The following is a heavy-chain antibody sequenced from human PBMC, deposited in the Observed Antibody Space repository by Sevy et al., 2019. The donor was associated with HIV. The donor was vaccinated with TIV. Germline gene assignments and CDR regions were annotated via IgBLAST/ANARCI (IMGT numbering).Heavy chain of an antibody. V-gene: IGHV3-53*01. CDR3: GTRSIEDAFDL. Sequence: GGSLRLSCAASGFTVSTNYMAWVRQAPGKGLEWISFLFYAGDTYYADSVKGRFTISRDNSRNTLFLQMNSLRAEDTAFYFCGTRSIEDAFDLWGQGTLVTVSS. CDR2: LFYAGDT. J-gene: IGHJ3*01. CDR1: GFTVSTNY.